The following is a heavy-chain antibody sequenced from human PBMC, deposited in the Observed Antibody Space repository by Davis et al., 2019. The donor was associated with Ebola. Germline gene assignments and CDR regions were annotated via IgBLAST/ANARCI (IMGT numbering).Heavy chain of an antibody. CDR1: GFTFSSYS. J-gene: IGHJ4*02. V-gene: IGHV3-21*05. CDR2: ISSSSSYT. CDR3: ARATGADY. D-gene: IGHD1-14*01. Sequence: GESLKISCAASGFTFSSYSMNWVRQAPGKGLEWVSYISSSSSYTNYADSVKGRFTISRDNAKNSLYLQMNSLRAEDTAVYYCARATGADYWGQGTLVTVSS.